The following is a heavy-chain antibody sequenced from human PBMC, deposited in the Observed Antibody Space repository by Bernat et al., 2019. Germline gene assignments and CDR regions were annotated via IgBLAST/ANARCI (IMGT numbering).Heavy chain of an antibody. Sequence: EVQLVESGGGLVQPGGSLRLSCAASGFTFSSYSMNWVRQAPGKGLEWVSYISSSSSTIYYADSVKGRFTISRDNAKNTLYLQMNSLRDEDTAVYYWARDPYNWFQDNWFDPWGQGTLVTVSS. CDR1: GFTFSSYS. CDR2: ISSSSSTI. V-gene: IGHV3-48*02. J-gene: IGHJ5*02. CDR3: ARDPYNWFQDNWFDP. D-gene: IGHD1-20*01.